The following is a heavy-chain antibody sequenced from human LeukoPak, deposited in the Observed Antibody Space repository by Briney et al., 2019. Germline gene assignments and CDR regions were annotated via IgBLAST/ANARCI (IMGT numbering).Heavy chain of an antibody. CDR3: ARGLYYDTNGYPALQY. J-gene: IGHJ4*02. CDR1: GYTFTNYG. Sequence: ASVKVSCKPSGYTFTNYGFTWVRQAPGQGLEWMGWISAYNGNTNYARKVQDRITMTTDTSTSTAYMELRSLGSDDTAVYRCARGLYYDTNGYPALQYWGQGTLVTVSP. D-gene: IGHD3-22*01. V-gene: IGHV1-18*01. CDR2: ISAYNGNT.